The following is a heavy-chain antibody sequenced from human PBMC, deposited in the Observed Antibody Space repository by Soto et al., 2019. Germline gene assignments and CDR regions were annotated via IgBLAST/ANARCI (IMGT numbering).Heavy chain of an antibody. CDR3: PRSRYTGTYSGRLLDY. CDR1: GFTVSSTY. CDR2: LYTGTDT. Sequence: GGSLRLSCAASGFTVSSTYLTWVRQAPGKGLEWVAILYTGTDTVYADSVKGLFTISKDSSNNTFYLQINSLREENTAIYFCPRSRYTGTYSGRLLDYWGQGSLVTVSS. D-gene: IGHD1-26*01. J-gene: IGHJ4*02. V-gene: IGHV3-53*01.